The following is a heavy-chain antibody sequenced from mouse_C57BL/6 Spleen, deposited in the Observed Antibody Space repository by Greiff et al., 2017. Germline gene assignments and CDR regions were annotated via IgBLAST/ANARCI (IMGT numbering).Heavy chain of an antibody. D-gene: IGHD2-1*01. Sequence: EVHLVESGGGLVKPGGSLKLSCAASGFTFSSYAMSWVRQTPDKRLEWVATISDGGSYTYYPDNVKGRFTISRDNAKNNLYLQMSDLKSEDTAMDYCARDGMFYGNHQAWFAYWGQGTLVTVSA. V-gene: IGHV5-4*01. J-gene: IGHJ3*01. CDR1: GFTFSSYA. CDR2: ISDGGSYT. CDR3: ARDGMFYGNHQAWFAY.